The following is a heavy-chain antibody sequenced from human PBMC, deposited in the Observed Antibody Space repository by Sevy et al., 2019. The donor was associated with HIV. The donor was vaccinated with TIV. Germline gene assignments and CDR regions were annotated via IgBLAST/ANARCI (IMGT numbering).Heavy chain of an antibody. V-gene: IGHV6-1*01. CDR1: GDSVSSNRAA. CDR3: ARDRDSEEYNPYYYYNGMDV. CDR2: TYYRSKWYN. J-gene: IGHJ6*02. D-gene: IGHD1-20*01. Sequence: SQTLSLTCAISGDSVSSNRAAWNWIRQSPSRGLEWLGMTYYRSKWYNDYAVSVKSRITINPDTPKNQFSLQLNSVTPEDTAVYYCARDRDSEEYNPYYYYNGMDVWGQGTTVTVSS.